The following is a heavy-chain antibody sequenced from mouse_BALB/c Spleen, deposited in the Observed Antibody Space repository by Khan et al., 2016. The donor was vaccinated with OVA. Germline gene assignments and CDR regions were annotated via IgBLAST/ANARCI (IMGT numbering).Heavy chain of an antibody. CDR2: INPDSSTI. Sequence: EVQLQESGGGLVQPGGSLKLSCAASGFDFSRYWMSWVRQAPGKGLEWIGEINPDSSTINYTPSLKDKFIISRDNAKNTLYLQMSKVRSEDTALYYWARPYRYDGRAWFAYWGQGTLVTVSA. V-gene: IGHV4-1*02. CDR1: GFDFSRYW. D-gene: IGHD2-14*01. J-gene: IGHJ3*01. CDR3: ARPYRYDGRAWFAY.